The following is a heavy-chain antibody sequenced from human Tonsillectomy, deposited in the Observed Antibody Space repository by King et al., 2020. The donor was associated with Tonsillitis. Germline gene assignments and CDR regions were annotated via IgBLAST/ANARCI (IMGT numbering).Heavy chain of an antibody. V-gene: IGHV3-30*04. CDR2: ISYDGSNK. CDR3: ARAASRDSGSYYLYYYYGMDV. J-gene: IGHJ6*02. Sequence: VQLVESGGGVVQPGRSLRLSCAASGFTFSPYSMHWVRQAPGKGLEWVAIISYDGSNKYYADSVKGRFSISRDNSKNTLYLQRNSLRTEDTAVYYCARAASRDSGSYYLYYYYGMDVWGQGTTVTVSS. D-gene: IGHD3-10*01. CDR1: GFTFSPYS.